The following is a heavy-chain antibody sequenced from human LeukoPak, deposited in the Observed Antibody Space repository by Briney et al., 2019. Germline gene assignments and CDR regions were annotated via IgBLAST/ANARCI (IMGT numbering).Heavy chain of an antibody. J-gene: IGHJ4*02. CDR2: IYYSGST. CDR3: GRYTSSWEAVFDY. CDR1: GGSISSSSYY. D-gene: IGHD6-13*01. Sequence: SETLSLTCTVSGGSISSSSYYWGWIRQPPGKGLEWIGSIYYSGSTYYNPSLKSRVTISVDTSKNQFSLELSSVTAADTAVYYCGRYTSSWEAVFDYWGQGTLVTVSS. V-gene: IGHV4-39*01.